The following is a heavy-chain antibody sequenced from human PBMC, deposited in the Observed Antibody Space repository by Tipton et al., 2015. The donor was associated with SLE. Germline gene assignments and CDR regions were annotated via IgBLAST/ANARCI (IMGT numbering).Heavy chain of an antibody. CDR1: GFTVSSNY. CDR3: ARDGGIVGATGDY. CDR2: ISSSSSTI. J-gene: IGHJ4*02. D-gene: IGHD1-26*01. Sequence: SLRLSCAASGFTVSSNYMNWVRQAPGKGLEWVSYISSSSSTIYYADSVKGRFTISRDNAKNSLYLQMNSLRAEDTAVYYCARDGGIVGATGDYWGQGTLVTVSS. V-gene: IGHV3-48*01.